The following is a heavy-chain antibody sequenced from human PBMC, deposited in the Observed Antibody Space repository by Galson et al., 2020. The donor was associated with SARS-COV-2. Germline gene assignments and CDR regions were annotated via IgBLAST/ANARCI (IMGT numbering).Heavy chain of an antibody. CDR3: ARSEWPEFYYYYGMDV. D-gene: IGHD2-8*01. Sequence: GASLKISCAASGFTFSSYAMHWVRQAPGKGLEWVAVISYDGSNKYYADSVKGRFTISRDNSKNTLYLQMNSLRAEDTAVYYCARSEWPEFYYYYGMDVWGQGTTVTVSS. V-gene: IGHV3-30-3*01. CDR1: GFTFSSYA. CDR2: ISYDGSNK. J-gene: IGHJ6*02.